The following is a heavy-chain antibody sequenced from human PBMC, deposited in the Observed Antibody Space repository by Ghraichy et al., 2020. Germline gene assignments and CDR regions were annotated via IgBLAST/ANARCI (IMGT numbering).Heavy chain of an antibody. Sequence: SQTLSLTCAISGDSVTSNRDSWSWIRQSPSRGLEWLGRTYYRSKWYVDSALSVKGRIAINPDTSRNQISLHLNSVTPEDTAVYFCASGGINYWAFGVWGQGTVVTVSS. CDR3: ASGGINYWAFGV. J-gene: IGHJ3*01. CDR1: GDSVTSNRDS. CDR2: TYYRSKWYV. D-gene: IGHD1-26*01. V-gene: IGHV6-1*01.